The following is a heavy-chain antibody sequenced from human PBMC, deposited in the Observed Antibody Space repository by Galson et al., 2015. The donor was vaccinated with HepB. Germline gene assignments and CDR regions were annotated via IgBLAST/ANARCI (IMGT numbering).Heavy chain of an antibody. CDR2: IYPGDSDT. CDR1: GYSFTSYW. CDR3: ARLTMVRGVIPPPYWFDP. V-gene: IGHV5-51*03. Sequence: QSGAEVKKPGESLKISCKGSGYSFTSYWIGWVRQMPGKGLEWMGIIYPGDSDTRYSPSFQGQATISADKSISTAYLQWSSVKASDPAMYYCARLTMVRGVIPPPYWFDPWGQGTLVTVSS. J-gene: IGHJ5*02. D-gene: IGHD3-10*01.